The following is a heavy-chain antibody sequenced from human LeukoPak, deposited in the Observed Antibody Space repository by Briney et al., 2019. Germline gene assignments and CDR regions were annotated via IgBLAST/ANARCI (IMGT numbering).Heavy chain of an antibody. V-gene: IGHV3-21*01. D-gene: IGHD2-15*01. J-gene: IGHJ4*02. CDR3: ARDGGYCSGGSCYSFDY. CDR1: GFTFSSYS. CDR2: ISSSSSYI. Sequence: PGGSLRLSCAASGFTFSSYSMNWVRQAPGKGLEWVSSISSSSSYIYYADSVKGRFTISRDNAKNSLYLQMNSLRAEDTAVYYCARDGGYCSGGSCYSFDYWGQGTLVTDSS.